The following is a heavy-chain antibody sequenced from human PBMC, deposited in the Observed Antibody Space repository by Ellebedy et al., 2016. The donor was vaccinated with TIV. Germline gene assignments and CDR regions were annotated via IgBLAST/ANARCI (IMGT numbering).Heavy chain of an antibody. D-gene: IGHD6-13*01. CDR3: AREVSSSWYPFDY. V-gene: IGHV4-4*07. Sequence: MPSETLSLTCTVSGGSVSRYYWSWIRQQAGKGLEWIGRIYTSGSTNYNPSLKSRVTMSVDTSKNQFSLKLSSVTAADTAVYYCAREVSSSWYPFDYWGQGTLVTVSS. CDR2: IYTSGST. CDR1: GGSVSRYY. J-gene: IGHJ4*02.